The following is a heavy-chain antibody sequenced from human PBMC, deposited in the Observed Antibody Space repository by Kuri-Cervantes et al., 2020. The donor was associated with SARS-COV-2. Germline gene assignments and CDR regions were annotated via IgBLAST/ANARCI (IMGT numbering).Heavy chain of an antibody. Sequence: ASVKVSCKASGYTFTNYGIVWVRQAPGRGLEWVGRINTYTGYANYVQNLQGRVTMTTDTSTTTAYMELRSLRSDDTAVYYCATDRDYGGKYWYFDLWGRGTLVTVSS. D-gene: IGHD4-23*01. J-gene: IGHJ2*01. CDR2: INTYTGYA. V-gene: IGHV1-18*01. CDR3: ATDRDYGGKYWYFDL. CDR1: GYTFTNYG.